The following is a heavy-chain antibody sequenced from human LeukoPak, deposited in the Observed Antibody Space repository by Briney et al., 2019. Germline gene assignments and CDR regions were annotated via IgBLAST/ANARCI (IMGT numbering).Heavy chain of an antibody. Sequence: PRASVKVSCKASGYTFTTYGISWVRQAPGQGLEWMGGIIPFFGTTNYAQKFQGRVTITADESTNTPYMELSSLRFEDTAVYYCASPDELRFLKGGKDNYYYYMDVWGEGTTVTVSS. D-gene: IGHD3-3*01. CDR2: IIPFFGTT. CDR1: GYTFTTYG. V-gene: IGHV1-69*13. CDR3: ASPDELRFLKGGKDNYYYYMDV. J-gene: IGHJ6*03.